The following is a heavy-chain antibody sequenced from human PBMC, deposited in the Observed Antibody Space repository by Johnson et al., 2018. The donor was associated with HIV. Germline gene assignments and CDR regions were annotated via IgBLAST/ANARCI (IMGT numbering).Heavy chain of an antibody. J-gene: IGHJ3*02. V-gene: IGHV3-33*08. CDR2: IWYDGNNK. CDR3: ATISVIPSRVNDAFDI. Sequence: VQLVESGGGVVQPGKSLRLSCAASGFTFSSYGMHWVRQAPGKGLEWVAVIWYDGNNKYYADSVKGRFTISRDNSKNTLYLQMNSLRAEDTAVYYCATISVIPSRVNDAFDIWGQGTMVTVSS. CDR1: GFTFSSYG. D-gene: IGHD3-16*02.